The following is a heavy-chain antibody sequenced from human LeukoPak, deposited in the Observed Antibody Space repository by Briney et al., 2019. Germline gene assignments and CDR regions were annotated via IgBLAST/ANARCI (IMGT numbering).Heavy chain of an antibody. CDR3: AEGIRYYYYYYIDV. V-gene: IGHV3-20*04. Sequence: GGSLRLSCAASGFTFDDYGMNWVRQAPGKGLEWISGIHWNGDTTNYAASVEGRFTISRDNAKNSLYLQMNSLRAEDTALYYAAEGIRYYYYYYIDVWGKGTTVTVSS. CDR1: GFTFDDYG. CDR2: IHWNGDTT. J-gene: IGHJ6*03. D-gene: IGHD3-9*01.